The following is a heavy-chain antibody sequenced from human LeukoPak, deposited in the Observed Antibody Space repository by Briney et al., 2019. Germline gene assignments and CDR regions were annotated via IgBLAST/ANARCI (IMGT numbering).Heavy chain of an antibody. CDR1: GYTFTGYY. D-gene: IGHD2-15*01. CDR3: ARVDVVVVAAKSYYYYYMDV. V-gene: IGHV1-2*02. J-gene: IGHJ6*03. CDR2: INPNSGGT. Sequence: ASVKVSCKASGYTFTGYYMHWVRQAPGRGLEWMGWINPNSGGTNYAQKFQGRVTMTRDTSISTAYMELSRLRSDDTAVYYCARVDVVVVAAKSYYYYYMDVWGKGTTVTVSS.